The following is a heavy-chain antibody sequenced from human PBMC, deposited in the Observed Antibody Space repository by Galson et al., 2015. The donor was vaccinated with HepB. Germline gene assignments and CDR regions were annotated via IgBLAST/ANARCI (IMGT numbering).Heavy chain of an antibody. CDR3: AREFYGAMDV. V-gene: IGHV3-74*01. J-gene: IGHJ6*02. Sequence: SLRLSCAASGSTFSSYWMLWVRQSTGKGLVWVSRIKPDGTTGHADSVKGRFTISRDNAKNTLYLQMNSLRAEDTAVYYCAREFYGAMDVWGQGTTVTVSS. D-gene: IGHD2/OR15-2a*01. CDR2: IKPDGTT. CDR1: GSTFSSYW.